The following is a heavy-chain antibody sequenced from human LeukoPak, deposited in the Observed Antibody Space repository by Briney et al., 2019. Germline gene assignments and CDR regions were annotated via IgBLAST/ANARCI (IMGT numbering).Heavy chain of an antibody. CDR2: ISSSGSTI. CDR3: ARARAGGRTYYYYGMDV. Sequence: GGSLRLSCAASGFTFSDYYMSWIRQAPGKGLGWVSYISSSGSTIYYADSVKGRFTISRDNAKNSLYLQMNSLRAEDTAVYYCARARAGGRTYYYYGMDVWGQGTTVTVSS. J-gene: IGHJ6*02. D-gene: IGHD2-15*01. CDR1: GFTFSDYY. V-gene: IGHV3-11*01.